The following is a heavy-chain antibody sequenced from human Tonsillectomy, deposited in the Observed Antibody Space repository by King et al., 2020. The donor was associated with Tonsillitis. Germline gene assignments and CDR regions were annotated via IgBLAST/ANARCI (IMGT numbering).Heavy chain of an antibody. J-gene: IGHJ3*02. CDR1: GFTFSSYS. CDR3: ARAGKRDAFDI. V-gene: IGHV3-21*01. Sequence: VQLVESGGGLVKPGGSLRLSCAASGFTFSSYSMNWVRQAPGKGLEWVSSISSSSYIYYADSVKGRFTISRDNAKNSLYLQMNSLRAEDTAVYYCARAGKRDAFDIWGQGTMVTVSS. D-gene: IGHD3-10*01. CDR2: ISSSSYI.